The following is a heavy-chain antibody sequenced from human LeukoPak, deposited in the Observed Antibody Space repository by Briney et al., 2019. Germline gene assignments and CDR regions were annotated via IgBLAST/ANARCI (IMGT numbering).Heavy chain of an antibody. D-gene: IGHD3-22*01. Sequence: GGSLRLSCAASGFTLSSYAMHWVRQAPGKGLEWVAVISYDGSNKYYADSVKGRFTISRDNSKNTLYLQMNSLRAEDTAVYYCARVWVTMIVVALKGPLDYWGQGTLVTVSS. CDR1: GFTLSSYA. CDR2: ISYDGSNK. CDR3: ARVWVTMIVVALKGPLDY. V-gene: IGHV3-30-3*01. J-gene: IGHJ4*02.